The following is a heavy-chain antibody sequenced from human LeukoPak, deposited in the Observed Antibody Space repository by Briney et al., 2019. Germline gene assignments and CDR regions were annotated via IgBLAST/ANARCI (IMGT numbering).Heavy chain of an antibody. D-gene: IGHD5-12*01. J-gene: IGHJ4*02. Sequence: GGSLRLSCAASGFTFSSYGMSWVRQAPGKGLEWVSAISGSGGSTYYADSVKGRFTISRDNSKNTLYLQMNSLRAEDTAVYYCAREGSGYETYYFDYWGQGTLVTVSS. CDR1: GFTFSSYG. CDR2: ISGSGGST. CDR3: AREGSGYETYYFDY. V-gene: IGHV3-23*01.